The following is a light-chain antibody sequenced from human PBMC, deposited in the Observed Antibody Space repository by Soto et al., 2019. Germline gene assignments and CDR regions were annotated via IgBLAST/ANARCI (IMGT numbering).Light chain of an antibody. CDR2: AAS. V-gene: IGKV1-6*01. CDR1: QGITDD. J-gene: IGKJ4*01. CDR3: QRLNSYPL. Sequence: AIQMTQSPSSLSASVGDRVTITCRASQGITDDLGWYQQKPGKAPKLLIYAASSLQSGVPSRFSGSGSGTDFTLTISSLQPEDSATYYCQRLNSYPLFXGGTKVDIK.